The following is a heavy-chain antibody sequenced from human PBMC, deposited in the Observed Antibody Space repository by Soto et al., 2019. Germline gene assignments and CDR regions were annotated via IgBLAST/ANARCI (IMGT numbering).Heavy chain of an antibody. Sequence: SETLSPTCTVSGGSNSRYYWSGGPQPPGKGLEWIGYIYYSGSTNYTPSLKSRVTISVDTSKNQFSLKLSSVTAADTAVYYCARHSSLGGWFEPWGQGTLVTVSS. J-gene: IGHJ5*02. CDR1: GGSNSRYY. V-gene: IGHV4-59*08. D-gene: IGHD2-15*01. CDR2: IYYSGST. CDR3: ARHSSLGGWFEP.